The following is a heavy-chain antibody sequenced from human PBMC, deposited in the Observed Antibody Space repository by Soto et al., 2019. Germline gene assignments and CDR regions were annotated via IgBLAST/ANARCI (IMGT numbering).Heavy chain of an antibody. D-gene: IGHD3-22*01. CDR2: INHSGST. Sequence: PSETLSLTCAVYGGSFSGYYWSWIRQPPGKGLEWIGEINHSGSTNYNPSLKSRVTISVDTSKNQSSLKLSSVTAADTAVYYCARATMIVRFDTWGQGTLVTVSS. CDR1: GGSFSGYY. V-gene: IGHV4-34*01. J-gene: IGHJ5*02. CDR3: ARATMIVRFDT.